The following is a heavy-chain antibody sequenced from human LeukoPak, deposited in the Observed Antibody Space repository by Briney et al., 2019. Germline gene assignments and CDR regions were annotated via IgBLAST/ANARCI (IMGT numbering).Heavy chain of an antibody. CDR2: IKSKTDGETT. V-gene: IGHV3-15*01. Sequence: GGSLRLSCAASGFTVSSNYMSWVRQAPGKGLEWVGRIKSKTDGETTDYAAPVKGRFTISRDDSKNTLYLQMNSLKTEDTAVYYCNTDSLLLNYWGQGTLVTVSS. CDR3: NTDSLLLNY. J-gene: IGHJ4*02. CDR1: GFTVSSNY. D-gene: IGHD2-15*01.